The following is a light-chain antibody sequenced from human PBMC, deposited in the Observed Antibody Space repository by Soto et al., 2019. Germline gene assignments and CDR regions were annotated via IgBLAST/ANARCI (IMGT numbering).Light chain of an antibody. CDR3: QQSYRTPLA. J-gene: IGKJ1*01. CDR1: QTITTY. Sequence: DIQMTQSPSSLSASVGDRVTITCRASQTITTYVTWYQQKPGKAPKLLIYAATNLQSGVPSRFSASGSGTDFTLTIRSLQTQDFANYYCQQSYRTPLAFGQATKVDIK. V-gene: IGKV1-39*01. CDR2: AAT.